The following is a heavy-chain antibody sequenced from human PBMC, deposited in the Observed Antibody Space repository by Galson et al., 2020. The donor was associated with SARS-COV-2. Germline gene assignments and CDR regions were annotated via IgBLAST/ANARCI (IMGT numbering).Heavy chain of an antibody. V-gene: IGHV3-53*01. J-gene: IGHJ4*02. Sequence: GGSLRLSCTVSGFTVSNNYMSWVRQAPGKGLEWVSVIYSGGQTYYADSVKGRFTISRDKSKNTLYLQMNSLRAEDTAVYYCTRDNYRGSGSFYSSHWGQGTLVTVSS. D-gene: IGHD3-10*01. CDR2: IYSGGQT. CDR3: TRDNYRGSGSFYSSH. CDR1: GFTVSNNY.